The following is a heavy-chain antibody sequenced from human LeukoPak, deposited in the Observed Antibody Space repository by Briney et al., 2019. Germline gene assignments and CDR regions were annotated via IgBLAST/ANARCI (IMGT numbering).Heavy chain of an antibody. V-gene: IGHV4-38-2*01. Sequence: GSLRLSCAASGFTFSSYGMHWVRQAPGKGLEWIGRIYHSGSTYYNPSLKSRVTISVDTSKTQFSLKLSSVTAADTAVYYCARLGKEYCSSTSCYYYYYMDVWGKGTTVTVSS. D-gene: IGHD2-2*01. CDR3: ARLGKEYCSSTSCYYYYYMDV. J-gene: IGHJ6*03. CDR1: GFTFSSYG. CDR2: IYHSGST.